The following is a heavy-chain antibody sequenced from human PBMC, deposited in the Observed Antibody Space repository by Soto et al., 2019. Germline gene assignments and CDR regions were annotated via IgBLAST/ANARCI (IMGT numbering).Heavy chain of an antibody. V-gene: IGHV3-7*01. CDR3: SRSLNS. CDR2: INQDGSEK. CDR1: GFTFSTYW. J-gene: IGHJ4*02. Sequence: GGSLRLSCAASGFTFSTYWMDWVRQTPGKGLEWVANINQDGSEKNYVDSVKGRFTIYRDNAKNSLYLQMSSLTAEDSALYYCSRSLNSWGQGTLVTVS.